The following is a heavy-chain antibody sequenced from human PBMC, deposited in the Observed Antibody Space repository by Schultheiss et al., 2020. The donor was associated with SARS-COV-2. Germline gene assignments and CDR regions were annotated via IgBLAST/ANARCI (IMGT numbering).Heavy chain of an antibody. D-gene: IGHD6-13*01. CDR1: GYTFTSYG. Sequence: ASVKVSCKASGYTFTSYGISWVRQAPGQGLEWMGWISAYNGNTNYAQKLQGRVTMTTDTSTSTAYMELRSLRSDDTAVYYCARVIAAASMIYYYYYMDVWGKGTTVTVSS. CDR3: ARVIAAASMIYYYYYMDV. CDR2: ISAYNGNT. V-gene: IGHV1-18*01. J-gene: IGHJ6*03.